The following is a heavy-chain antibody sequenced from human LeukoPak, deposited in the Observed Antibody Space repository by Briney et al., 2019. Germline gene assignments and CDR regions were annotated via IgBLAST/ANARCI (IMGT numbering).Heavy chain of an antibody. CDR3: TRMTTGHDY. CDR2: INHSGYT. CDR1: GVSFDDYY. V-gene: IGHV4-34*01. J-gene: IGHJ4*02. D-gene: IGHD4-17*01. Sequence: SETLSLTCAVSGVSFDDYYWSWVRQTPRKGVEWIGEINHSGYTNDSPSLKSRVTLSIDTSRKQFSLNLRSVTVADAGIYYCTRMTTGHDYWGQGTLVTVSS.